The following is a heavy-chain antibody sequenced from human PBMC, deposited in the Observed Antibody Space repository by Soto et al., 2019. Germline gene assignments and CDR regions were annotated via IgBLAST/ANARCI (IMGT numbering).Heavy chain of an antibody. Sequence: QVQLQQWGAGLLKPSETLSLTCAVYGGSFSGYYWSWIRQPPGKGLEWIGEITHSGSTNYNPSLKSRDTISVDTSKNQFPLKRSSATAADTAVYYCAREETTPYYGMDVWGEGTTGTVSS. V-gene: IGHV4-34*01. CDR3: AREETTPYYGMDV. CDR1: GGSFSGYY. D-gene: IGHD4-17*01. CDR2: ITHSGST. J-gene: IGHJ6*04.